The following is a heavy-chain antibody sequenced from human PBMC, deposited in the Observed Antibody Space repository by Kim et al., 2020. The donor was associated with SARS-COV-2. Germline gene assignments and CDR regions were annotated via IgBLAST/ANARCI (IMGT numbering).Heavy chain of an antibody. CDR1: GGSISSSSYY. CDR2: IYYSGST. V-gene: IGHV4-39*01. D-gene: IGHD6-19*01. Sequence: SETLSLTCTVSGGSISSSSYYWGWIRQPPGKGLEWIGSIYYSGSTYYNPSLKSRVTISVDTSKNQFSLKLSSVTAADTAVYYCARQTYSSGWYGRGVGNYFDYWGQGTLVTVSS. J-gene: IGHJ4*02. CDR3: ARQTYSSGWYGRGVGNYFDY.